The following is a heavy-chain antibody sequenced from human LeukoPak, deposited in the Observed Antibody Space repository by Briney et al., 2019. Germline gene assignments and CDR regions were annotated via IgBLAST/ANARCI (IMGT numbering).Heavy chain of an antibody. CDR2: ITHSGSP. J-gene: IGHJ2*01. CDR3: ARGVDL. Sequence: PSETLSLTCGVSSGSLSGYYWRWIRQPPGGGLEWLGEITHSGSPNYNPSLKSRVTISRDTSKKQFSLNLKSVTAADTGVYYCARGVDLWGRGTPVTVSS. CDR1: SGSLSGYY. V-gene: IGHV4-34*01.